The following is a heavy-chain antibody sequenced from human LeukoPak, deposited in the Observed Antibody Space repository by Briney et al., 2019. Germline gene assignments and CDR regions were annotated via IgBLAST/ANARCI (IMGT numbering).Heavy chain of an antibody. CDR2: ITYSGST. V-gene: IGHV4-39*07. CDR3: ARSLHWSGYPYYFDY. J-gene: IGHJ4*02. CDR1: GGSITSNSYY. D-gene: IGHD3-3*01. Sequence: SETLSLTCTVSGGSITSNSYYWGWIRQPPGKGLEWIGSITYSGSTYYNPSLKRRVTISIDTSKNQFSLKLSSVTAADTAVYYCARSLHWSGYPYYFDYWGQGTLVTVSS.